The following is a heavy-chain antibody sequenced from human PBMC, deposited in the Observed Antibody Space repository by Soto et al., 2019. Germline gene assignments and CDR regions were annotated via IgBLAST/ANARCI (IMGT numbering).Heavy chain of an antibody. CDR3: AKDRIYCSSTSCQYYFDY. CDR2: ISYDGSNK. V-gene: IGHV3-30*18. Sequence: PGGSLRLSCAASGFTFSSYGMHWVRQAPGKGLEWVAVISYDGSNKYYADSVKGRFTISRDNSKNTLYLQMNSLRAEDTAVYYCAKDRIYCSSTSCQYYFDYWGQGTLVTVSS. CDR1: GFTFSSYG. J-gene: IGHJ4*02. D-gene: IGHD2-2*01.